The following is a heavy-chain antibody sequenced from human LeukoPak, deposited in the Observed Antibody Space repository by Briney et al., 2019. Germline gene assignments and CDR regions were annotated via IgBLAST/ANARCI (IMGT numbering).Heavy chain of an antibody. Sequence: GGSLRLSCAASGFTFSSYDMHWVRQATGKGLEWVSVIGTAGDTYYPGSVKGRFTISRENAKNSLYLQMNSLRAGDTAVYYCARWERVAGTFDYWGQGTLVTVSS. D-gene: IGHD6-19*01. J-gene: IGHJ4*02. CDR3: ARWERVAGTFDY. V-gene: IGHV3-13*01. CDR1: GFTFSSYD. CDR2: IGTAGDT.